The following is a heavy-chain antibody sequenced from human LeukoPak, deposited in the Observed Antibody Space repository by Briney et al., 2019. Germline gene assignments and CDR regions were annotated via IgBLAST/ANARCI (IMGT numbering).Heavy chain of an antibody. CDR3: ARENYHDTSGLDY. Sequence: PGGSLRLSCAASGFTFSTYAMNWVRQAPGKGLEWVSSLSSSSTYIYYADSVKGRFTISRDNAKNSLYLQVNSLRAEDTAVYHCARENYHDTSGLDYWGQGTLVTVSS. CDR2: LSSSSTYI. CDR1: GFTFSTYA. J-gene: IGHJ4*02. D-gene: IGHD3-22*01. V-gene: IGHV3-21*01.